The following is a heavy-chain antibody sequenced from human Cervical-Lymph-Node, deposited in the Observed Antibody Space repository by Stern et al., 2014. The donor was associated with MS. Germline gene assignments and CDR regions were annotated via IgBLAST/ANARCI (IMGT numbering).Heavy chain of an antibody. V-gene: IGHV4-4*02. J-gene: IGHJ5*02. D-gene: IGHD5-12*01. CDR3: ARASLSGYDWFDP. Sequence: QVQLQESGPGLVKPSGTLSLTCTVSGVSVSTDNWWSWVRQPPGKGLEWIGEIHHSGTTHYNPSLESRLIISVDKSKHQFSLNLQSVTAVDTAVYYCARASLSGYDWFDPWGQGTLVTVSP. CDR2: IHHSGTT. CDR1: GVSVSTDNW.